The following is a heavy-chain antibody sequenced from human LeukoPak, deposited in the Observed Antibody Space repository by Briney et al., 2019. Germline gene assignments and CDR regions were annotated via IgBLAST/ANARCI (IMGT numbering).Heavy chain of an antibody. CDR3: AVLLWFGEPRGDAFDI. V-gene: IGHV3-30-3*01. CDR1: GFTFSSYA. D-gene: IGHD3-10*01. CDR2: ISYDGSNK. Sequence: GGSLRLSCAASGFTFSSYAMHWVRQAPGKGLEWVAVISYDGSNKYYADSVKGRFTISRDNSKNTLYLQMSSLRAEDTAVYYCAVLLWFGEPRGDAFDIWGQGTMVTVSS. J-gene: IGHJ3*02.